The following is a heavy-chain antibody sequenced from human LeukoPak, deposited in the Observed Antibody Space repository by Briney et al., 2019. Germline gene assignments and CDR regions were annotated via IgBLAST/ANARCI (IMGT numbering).Heavy chain of an antibody. CDR1: GRSISSYY. CDR3: AKLTSLKMGSGDYPNWFEP. D-gene: IGHD4-17*01. V-gene: IGHV4-59*08. J-gene: IGHJ5*02. CDR2: IYYSGST. Sequence: SETLSLTCTLSGRSISSYYWSSIRQPRGKGLEWSGYIYYSGSTNYNPSLKSRVTISVDTSNNPFSLKLSSLTPAETAVYYCAKLTSLKMGSGDYPNWFEPWGQGTLVTVSS.